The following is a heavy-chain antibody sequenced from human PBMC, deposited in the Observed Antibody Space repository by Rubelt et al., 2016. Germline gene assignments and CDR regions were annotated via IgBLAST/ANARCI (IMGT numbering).Heavy chain of an antibody. CDR3: ARLSTAMLFDP. V-gene: IGHV4-39*07. CDR1: GGSISSSSYY. D-gene: IGHD5-18*01. J-gene: IGHJ5*02. Sequence: QLQLQESGPGLVKPSETLSLTCTVSGGSISSSSYYWGWIRRPPGKGLEWIGKIFHSGSTDYNPSLKSRVTMSVDKSKNQVSLTLSSGTAADTAVYDCARLSTAMLFDPWGQGTLVTVSS. CDR2: IFHSGST.